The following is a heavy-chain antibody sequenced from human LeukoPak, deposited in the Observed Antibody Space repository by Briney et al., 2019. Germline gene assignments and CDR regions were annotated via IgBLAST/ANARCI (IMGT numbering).Heavy chain of an antibody. Sequence: GGSLRLSCAASGFTFGNFGISWVRQAPGKGLEWVSGISGGGVTYYADSVKGRFTISRDNSKKTLYLQMDGLRAEDAAVYYCAKDRKNTGSGRYCFDYWGQGTLVTVSS. D-gene: IGHD3-10*01. CDR2: ISGGGVT. CDR3: AKDRKNTGSGRYCFDY. V-gene: IGHV3-23*01. CDR1: GFTFGNFG. J-gene: IGHJ4*02.